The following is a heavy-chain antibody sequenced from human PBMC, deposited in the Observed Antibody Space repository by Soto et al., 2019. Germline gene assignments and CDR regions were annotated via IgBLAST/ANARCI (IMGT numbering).Heavy chain of an antibody. D-gene: IGHD1-26*01. CDR1: GYTFTGHY. CDR2: IGPESGAT. Sequence: SVKVSCKASGYTFTGHYIHWVRQAPEQGPEWMGEIGPESGATRYAEKFQGRVTMTLDTSITTVYMELKNLSPDDTAVYYCGRGRSGQIVVFYWGQGTPVTSPQ. V-gene: IGHV1-2*02. CDR3: GRGRSGQIVVFY. J-gene: IGHJ4*02.